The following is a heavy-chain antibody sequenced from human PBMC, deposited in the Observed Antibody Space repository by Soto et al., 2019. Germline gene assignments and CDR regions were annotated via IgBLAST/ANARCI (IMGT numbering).Heavy chain of an antibody. V-gene: IGHV4-59*01. Sequence: QVQLQESGPGLVKPSETLSLTCTVSGGSISSYYWSWIRQPPGKGLEWIGYIYYSGSTNYNPSLKSRVTISVDTSKNQFSLKLSSVTAADTAVYYCARGGDYGDNNWFDPWGQGTLVTVSS. J-gene: IGHJ5*02. D-gene: IGHD4-17*01. CDR3: ARGGDYGDNNWFDP. CDR1: GGSISSYY. CDR2: IYYSGST.